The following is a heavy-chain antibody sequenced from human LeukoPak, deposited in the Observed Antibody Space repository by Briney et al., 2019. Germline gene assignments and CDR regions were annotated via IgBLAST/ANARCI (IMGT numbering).Heavy chain of an antibody. CDR1: GYTFTSYY. CDR3: ARASMITFGGVIAGFDY. Sequence: ASVKVSCKASGYTFTSYYMHWVRQAPGQGLEWMGIINPSGGSTSYAQKFQGRVTMTRNTSISTAYMELSSLRSEDTAVYYCARASMITFGGVIAGFDYWGQGTLVTVSS. V-gene: IGHV1-46*01. J-gene: IGHJ4*02. CDR2: INPSGGST. D-gene: IGHD3-16*02.